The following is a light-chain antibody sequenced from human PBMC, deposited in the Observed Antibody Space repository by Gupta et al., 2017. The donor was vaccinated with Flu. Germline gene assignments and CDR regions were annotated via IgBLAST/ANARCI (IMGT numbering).Light chain of an antibody. CDR2: GAS. CDR1: QSVSSN. Sequence: EIVMTQSPATLSVSPGERATLSCRASQSVSSNLAWYQQKPGQAPRLLIYGASTRATGVPARFSGSGSGTEFTLTSSRRQSEDFAVYYWQQDNNLNLFGGGTKVEIK. V-gene: IGKV3-15*01. J-gene: IGKJ4*01. CDR3: QQDNNLNL.